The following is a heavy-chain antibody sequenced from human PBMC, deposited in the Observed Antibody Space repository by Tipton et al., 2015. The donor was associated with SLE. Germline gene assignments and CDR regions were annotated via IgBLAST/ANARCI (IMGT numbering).Heavy chain of an antibody. V-gene: IGHV4-61*02. J-gene: IGHJ4*02. CDR2: IYTSGST. CDR1: GGSISSGSYY. Sequence: TLSLTCTVSGGSISSGSYYWSWIRQPAGKGLEWIGRIYTSGSTNYNPSLKSRVTISVDTSKNQFSLKLSSVTAADTAVYYCARHGDSLMPPDYWGQGTLVTVSS. CDR3: ARHGDSLMPPDY. D-gene: IGHD6-13*01.